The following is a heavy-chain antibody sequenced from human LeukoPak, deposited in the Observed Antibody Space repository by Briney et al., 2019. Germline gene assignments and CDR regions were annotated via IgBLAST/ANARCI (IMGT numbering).Heavy chain of an antibody. J-gene: IGHJ1*01. Sequence: GGSLRLSCAASGFTFSSYGMHWVRQAPGKGLEWVAFIRYDGSNKYYAASVKGRFTISRDNSKNTLNLQMNSLRAEDTAVYYCAKDPTHYRVWDYYETIGLSYWGQDTLVTVSS. V-gene: IGHV3-30*02. D-gene: IGHD3-22*01. CDR1: GFTFSSYG. CDR2: IRYDGSNK. CDR3: AKDPTHYRVWDYYETIGLSY.